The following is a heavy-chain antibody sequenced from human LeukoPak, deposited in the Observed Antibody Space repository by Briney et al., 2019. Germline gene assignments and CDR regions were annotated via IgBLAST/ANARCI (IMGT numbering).Heavy chain of an antibody. Sequence: SETLSLTCSVSGGSISSLYWSWIRQPPGKGLEWIGYIYYTGSTNYNPFLKSRVTMFVDMSKNQFSLRLSSVTAADTAVYYCARHRAYSSSSPFDYWGQGTLVTVSS. V-gene: IGHV4-59*08. CDR2: IYYTGST. CDR1: GGSISSLY. D-gene: IGHD6-6*01. J-gene: IGHJ4*02. CDR3: ARHRAYSSSSPFDY.